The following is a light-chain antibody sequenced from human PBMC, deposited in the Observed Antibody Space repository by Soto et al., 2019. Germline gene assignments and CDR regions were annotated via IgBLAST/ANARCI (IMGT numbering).Light chain of an antibody. Sequence: DIQLTHSPSFLSASVGDRVTITCRASQDISSSLAWYQQKPGKAPKLLIYAASTLQSGVPSRFSGSGSGTDFTLTISSLQPEDFATYYCQQLNSYPPSITFGQGTRLEIK. CDR3: QQLNSYPPSIT. J-gene: IGKJ5*01. CDR2: AAS. CDR1: QDISSS. V-gene: IGKV1-9*01.